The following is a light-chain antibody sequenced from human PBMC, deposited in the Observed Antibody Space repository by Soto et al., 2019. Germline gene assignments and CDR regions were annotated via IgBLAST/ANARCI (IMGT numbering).Light chain of an antibody. Sequence: DIQMTQSPSTLSASVGDRVTITCRASQSISNWLAWYQQRPGKAPNLLIYKASSLESGVPSRFSGSGSGTEFSLTIRSLQPDDFATYYCQHYNSYSGTFGQGTKVEIK. CDR1: QSISNW. J-gene: IGKJ1*01. CDR3: QHYNSYSGT. V-gene: IGKV1-5*03. CDR2: KAS.